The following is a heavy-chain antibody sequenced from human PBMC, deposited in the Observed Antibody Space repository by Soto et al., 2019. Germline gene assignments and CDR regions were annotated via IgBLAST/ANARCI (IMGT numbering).Heavy chain of an antibody. CDR1: GYTFTSYD. CDR3: ARERTGTTSMDV. V-gene: IGHV1-8*01. D-gene: IGHD1-1*01. Sequence: QVQLVQSGAEVKKPGASVKVSCKASGYTFTSYDINWVRQATGQGLEWMGWMNPNSGNTGYAQKFQGRVNMTRNTSRSTAYMELSSLRSEGTPVYYCARERTGTTSMDVSGQGTTVNVSS. CDR2: MNPNSGNT. J-gene: IGHJ6*02.